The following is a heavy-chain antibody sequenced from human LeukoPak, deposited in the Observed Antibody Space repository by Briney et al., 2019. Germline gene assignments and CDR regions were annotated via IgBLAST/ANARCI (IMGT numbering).Heavy chain of an antibody. D-gene: IGHD1-14*01. J-gene: IGHJ4*02. CDR2: ISNSGSTI. CDR3: AKTGAVLIVYFFDS. Sequence: GGSLRLSCAASGFTFSTYAMTWVRQAPGKGLEWVSYISNSGSTIYYADSVKGRFTISRDNAKNSLYLQMNSLRAEDTAVYYCAKTGAVLIVYFFDSWGQGALVTVSS. CDR1: GFTFSTYA. V-gene: IGHV3-48*04.